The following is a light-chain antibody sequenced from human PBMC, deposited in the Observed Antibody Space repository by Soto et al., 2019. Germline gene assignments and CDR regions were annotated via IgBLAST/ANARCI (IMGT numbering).Light chain of an antibody. CDR3: CSYAASSTWV. CDR2: DVS. Sequence: QSALTQPRSVSGSPGQSVTISCTGSSSDVGGYNYVSWYQQRPGKAPQLMITDVSKRPSGVPDRFSASKSGNTASLTISGLQAEDEADYYCCSYAASSTWVFGGGTKLTVL. CDR1: SSDVGGYNY. J-gene: IGLJ3*02. V-gene: IGLV2-11*01.